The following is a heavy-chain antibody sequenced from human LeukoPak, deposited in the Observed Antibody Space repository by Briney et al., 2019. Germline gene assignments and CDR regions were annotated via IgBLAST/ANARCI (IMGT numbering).Heavy chain of an antibody. CDR2: VSGSAGRT. CDR3: AKNRGHCVDGVCHNYYYMDV. V-gene: IGHV3-23*01. D-gene: IGHD2-8*02. Sequence: GGSLRLSCAASGFTFSSFAMTWVRQAPGKGLEWVSTVSGSAGRTDYADSVKGRFTISRDNLKNTLYLRMNGLRAEDTAVYYCAKNRGHCVDGVCHNYYYMDVWGRGTTVTVSS. CDR1: GFTFSSFA. J-gene: IGHJ6*03.